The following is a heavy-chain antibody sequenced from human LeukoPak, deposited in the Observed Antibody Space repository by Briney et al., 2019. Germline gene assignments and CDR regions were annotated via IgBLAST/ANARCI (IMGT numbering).Heavy chain of an antibody. CDR1: GFTFSSHA. CDR2: ISGSGGST. V-gene: IGHV3-23*01. Sequence: GGSLRLSCAASGFTFSSHAMSWVRQAPGKGLEWVSAISGSGGSTYYADSVKGRFTISRDNSKNTLYLQMNSLRAEDTAVYYCAKDRDYDYVWGSYSYWGQGTLVTVSS. D-gene: IGHD3-16*01. J-gene: IGHJ4*02. CDR3: AKDRDYDYVWGSYSY.